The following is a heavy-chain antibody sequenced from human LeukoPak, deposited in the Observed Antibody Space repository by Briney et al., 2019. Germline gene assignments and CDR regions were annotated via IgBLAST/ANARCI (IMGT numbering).Heavy chain of an antibody. Sequence: GGSLRLSCAASGFTFSSYGMNWVRQAPGKGLEWVAFIRYDGGNKYHADSVKGRFTISRDNSKNTLYLQMNSLRAEDTAVYYCANGYYNILTGYYKDRDTFFHYWGQGTLVTVSS. J-gene: IGHJ4*02. V-gene: IGHV3-30*02. CDR2: IRYDGGNK. CDR3: ANGYYNILTGYYKDRDTFFHY. D-gene: IGHD3-9*01. CDR1: GFTFSSYG.